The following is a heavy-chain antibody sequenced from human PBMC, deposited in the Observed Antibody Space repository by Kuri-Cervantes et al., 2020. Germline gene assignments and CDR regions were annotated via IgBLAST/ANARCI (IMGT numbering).Heavy chain of an antibody. D-gene: IGHD1-26*01. J-gene: IGHJ4*02. CDR1: GLTFSSYA. Sequence: GESLKISCAASGLTFSSYAMHWVRQAPGKGLEWVAVISYDGSNKYYADSVKGRFTISRDNSKNTLYLQMNSLRAEDTAVYYCAREDRSYLLRYWGQGTLVTVSS. CDR2: ISYDGSNK. CDR3: AREDRSYLLRY. V-gene: IGHV3-30-3*01.